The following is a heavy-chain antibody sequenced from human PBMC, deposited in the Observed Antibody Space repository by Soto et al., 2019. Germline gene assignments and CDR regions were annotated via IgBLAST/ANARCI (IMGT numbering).Heavy chain of an antibody. J-gene: IGHJ5*02. Sequence: ASVKVSCKASGYTFTSYAMHWVRQAPGQRLEWMGWINAGNGNTKYSQKFQGRVTISRDSSKNTVYLQIDSLKVEDTAVYYCARDVDRTSHLNWFDPWGQGVMVTVSS. D-gene: IGHD5-12*01. CDR3: ARDVDRTSHLNWFDP. CDR2: INAGNGNT. CDR1: GYTFTSYA. V-gene: IGHV1-3*01.